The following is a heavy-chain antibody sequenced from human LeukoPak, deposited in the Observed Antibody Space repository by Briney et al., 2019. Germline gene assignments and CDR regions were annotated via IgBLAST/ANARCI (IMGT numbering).Heavy chain of an antibody. CDR2: ISGSGDIT. V-gene: IGHV3-64D*09. Sequence: GGSLRLSCSASGFTFSSYAMHWVRQAPGKGLEYVSAISGSGDITYYADSVKGRFTISRDNSKNTLYLQMSSLTPEDAAVYYCVRDGMAVAGTAPLDYWGQGILVTVSS. D-gene: IGHD6-19*01. CDR1: GFTFSSYA. J-gene: IGHJ4*02. CDR3: VRDGMAVAGTAPLDY.